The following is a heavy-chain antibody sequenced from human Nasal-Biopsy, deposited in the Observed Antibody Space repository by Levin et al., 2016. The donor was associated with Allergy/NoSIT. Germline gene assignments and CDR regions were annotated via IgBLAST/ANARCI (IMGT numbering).Heavy chain of an antibody. Sequence: GESLKISCVASGFTFRSHWMSWVRQAPGKGLEWVSYIDRSGSHRYYPDSVKGRFSISRDNGKNTMYLQMNNLRAEDTAVYYCARDRTGAAHLGGMDVWGQGTAVTVSS. CDR1: GFTFRSHW. CDR2: IDRSGSHR. J-gene: IGHJ6*02. D-gene: IGHD6-13*01. CDR3: ARDRTGAAHLGGMDV. V-gene: IGHV3-21*01.